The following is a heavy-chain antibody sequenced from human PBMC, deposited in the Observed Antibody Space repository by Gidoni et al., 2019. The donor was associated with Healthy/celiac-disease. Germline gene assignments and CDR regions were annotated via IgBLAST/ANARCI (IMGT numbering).Heavy chain of an antibody. CDR3: ARDKSGYYYGMDV. Sequence: VQLVESGGGLVKPGGSLSLSCAAFGFPFSSYSMNWVRQAPGKGLEWVASISSSSSYIYYADSVKGRFTSSRDNAKNSLYLQMNSLRAEDTAVYYCARDKSGYYYGMDVWGQGTTVTVSS. CDR1: GFPFSSYS. J-gene: IGHJ6*02. CDR2: ISSSSSYI. V-gene: IGHV3-21*01.